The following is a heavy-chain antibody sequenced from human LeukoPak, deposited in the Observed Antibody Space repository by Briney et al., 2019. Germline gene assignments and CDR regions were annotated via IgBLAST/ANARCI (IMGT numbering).Heavy chain of an antibody. J-gene: IGHJ3*02. Sequence: GESLKISCKAFGYSFITYWIGWVRQMPGKGLEWMGIIYPDDSDTRYSPSFQGQVTFSADKSITPSYLQWSSLKASYSSMYYCARSTSWGTFDMWGQGTMVTVSS. D-gene: IGHD7-27*01. V-gene: IGHV5-51*01. CDR3: ARSTSWGTFDM. CDR2: IYPDDSDT. CDR1: GYSFITYW.